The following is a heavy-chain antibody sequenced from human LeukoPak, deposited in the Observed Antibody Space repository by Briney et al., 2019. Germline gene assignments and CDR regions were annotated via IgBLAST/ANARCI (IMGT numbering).Heavy chain of an antibody. CDR2: IYYSGST. J-gene: IGHJ6*02. CDR1: GYSISSSNW. Sequence: SDTLSLTCAVSGYSISSSNWWGWIRQPPGKGLEWIGYIYYSGSTYYNPSLKSRVTMSVDTSKNQFSLKLSSVTAVDTAVYYCARTTYSSGCDNYYYYGMDVWGQGTTVTVSS. D-gene: IGHD6-19*01. CDR3: ARTTYSSGCDNYYYYGMDV. V-gene: IGHV4-28*01.